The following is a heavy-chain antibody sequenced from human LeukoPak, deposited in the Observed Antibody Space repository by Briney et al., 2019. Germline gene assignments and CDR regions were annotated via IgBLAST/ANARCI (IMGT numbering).Heavy chain of an antibody. CDR2: MNPNSGNT. J-gene: IGHJ4*02. V-gene: IGHV1-8*01. CDR3: ASREMATIRPFDC. CDR1: GYTFTSYD. D-gene: IGHD5-24*01. Sequence: ASVKVSCKASGYTFTSYDINWVRQATGQGLEWMGWMNPNSGNTGYAQKFQGRVTMTRNTSISTAYMELSSLRSEDTAVYYCASREMATIRPFDCWGQGTLVTVSS.